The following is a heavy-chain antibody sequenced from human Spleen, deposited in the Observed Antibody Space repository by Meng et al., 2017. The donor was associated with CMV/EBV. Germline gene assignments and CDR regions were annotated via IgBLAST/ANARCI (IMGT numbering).Heavy chain of an antibody. CDR2: VLYDGTIE. D-gene: IGHD2-8*01. V-gene: IGHV3-30-3*01. CDR3: AKDFKLMDYFDY. J-gene: IGHJ4*02. CDR1: GFTFSSYN. Sequence: GGSLRLSCVASGFTFSSYNMYWVRQAPGKGLEWVALVLYDGTIEWYTDSVKGRFTISRDNSKNTLYLQMNSLRAEDTAVYYCAKDFKLMDYFDYLGQGTLVTVSS.